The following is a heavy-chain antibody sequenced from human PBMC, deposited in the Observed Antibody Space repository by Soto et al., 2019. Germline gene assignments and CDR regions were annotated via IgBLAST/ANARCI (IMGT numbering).Heavy chain of an antibody. Sequence: SQTLSLTCAISVDSVSSNTAAWTWIRQSPSRGLEWLGRTYYRSNWYNDYAVSVKSRITINPDTSKNQFDTHLNSVAPEVTALYYCVRDVGFDFYYWEHGTRVTVCS. J-gene: IGHJ4*01. D-gene: IGHD1-26*01. CDR1: VDSVSSNTAA. V-gene: IGHV6-1*01. CDR3: VRDVGFDFYY. CDR2: TYYRSNWYN.